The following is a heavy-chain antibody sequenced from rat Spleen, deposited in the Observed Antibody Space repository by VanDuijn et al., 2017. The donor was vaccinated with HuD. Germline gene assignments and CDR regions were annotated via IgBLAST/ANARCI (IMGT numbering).Heavy chain of an antibody. CDR1: GFTFSDYY. V-gene: IGHV5-20*01. Sequence: EVQLVESDGGLVQPGRSLKLSCAASGFTFSDYYMAWVRQAPTKGLEWVATISYDGNNTYYRDSVKGRFTLSRDNAKSSLYMQMDSLRSEDTANYYCTRQDIYYGYNYGYFDYGGQGVMVTVYS. CDR2: ISYDGNNT. CDR3: TRQDIYYGYNYGYFDY. J-gene: IGHJ2*01. D-gene: IGHD1-9*01.